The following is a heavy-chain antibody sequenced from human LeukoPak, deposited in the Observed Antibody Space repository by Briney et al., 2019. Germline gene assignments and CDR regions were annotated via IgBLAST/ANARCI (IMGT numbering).Heavy chain of an antibody. CDR2: ISGSGGST. CDR3: AKGGLNWNYYYY. V-gene: IGHV3-23*01. CDR1: GFTFSSYA. D-gene: IGHD1-1*01. J-gene: IGHJ4*02. Sequence: GGSLRLSCAASGFTFSSYAMSWVRQAPGKGLEWVSAISGSGGSTYYAAPVKGRFTISRYNSKNTLYLQMNSLRAEDTAVYYCAKGGLNWNYYYYWGQGTLVTVSS.